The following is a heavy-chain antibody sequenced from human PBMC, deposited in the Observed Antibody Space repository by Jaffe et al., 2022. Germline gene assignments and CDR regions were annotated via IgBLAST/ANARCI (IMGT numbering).Heavy chain of an antibody. CDR1: GFTFSSYE. D-gene: IGHD3-22*01. J-gene: IGHJ4*02. V-gene: IGHV3-48*03. CDR2: ISSSGSTI. Sequence: EVQLVESGGGLVQPGGSLRLSCAASGFTFSSYEMNWVRQAPGKGLEWVSYISSSGSTIYYADSVKGRFTISRDNAKNSLYLQMNSLRAEDTAVYYCATDSYYDSSGYPTNFDYWGQGTLVTVSS. CDR3: ATDSYYDSSGYPTNFDY.